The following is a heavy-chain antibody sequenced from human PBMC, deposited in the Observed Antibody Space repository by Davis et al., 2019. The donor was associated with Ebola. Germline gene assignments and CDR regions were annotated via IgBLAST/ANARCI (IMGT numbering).Heavy chain of an antibody. CDR3: ATKDTAMHTDFDY. Sequence: GESLKISCAASGFTFSSSWMHWVRQAPGKALVFFSLINNAGSITTYADSVKGRFTISRDNAKNTLYLQMTSLRGEDTAVYYCATKDTAMHTDFDYWGQGTLVTVSS. CDR2: INNAGSIT. D-gene: IGHD5-18*01. V-gene: IGHV3-74*01. J-gene: IGHJ4*02. CDR1: GFTFSSSW.